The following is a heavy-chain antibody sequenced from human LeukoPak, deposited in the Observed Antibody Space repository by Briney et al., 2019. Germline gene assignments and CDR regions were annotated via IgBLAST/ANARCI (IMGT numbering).Heavy chain of an antibody. J-gene: IGHJ3*02. Sequence: GGSLRLSCAASGFTFSSYAMHWVRQAPGKGLEWVAVISYDGSNKYYADSVKGRFTISRDNSKNTLYLQMNSLRAEDTAVYYCARAPVEAAIRTHFDIWGQGTMVTVSS. CDR3: ARAPVEAAIRTHFDI. V-gene: IGHV3-30-3*01. D-gene: IGHD2-15*01. CDR1: GFTFSSYA. CDR2: ISYDGSNK.